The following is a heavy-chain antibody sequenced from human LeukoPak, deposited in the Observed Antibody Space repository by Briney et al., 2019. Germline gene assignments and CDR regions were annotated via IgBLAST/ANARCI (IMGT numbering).Heavy chain of an antibody. Sequence: GGSLRLSCAASGFTFSSYGMHWVRQAPGKGLEWVAVISYDGSNKYYADSVKGRFTISRDNSKNTLYLQMNSLRAEDTAEYYCAKDANYYGSGSYSWGQGTLVTVSS. V-gene: IGHV3-30*18. CDR1: GFTFSSYG. J-gene: IGHJ4*02. CDR2: ISYDGSNK. CDR3: AKDANYYGSGSYS. D-gene: IGHD3-10*01.